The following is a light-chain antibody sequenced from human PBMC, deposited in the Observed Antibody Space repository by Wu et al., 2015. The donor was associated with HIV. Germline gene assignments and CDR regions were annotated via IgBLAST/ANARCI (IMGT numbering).Light chain of an antibody. Sequence: EIVLTQSPGTLSLSPGERATLSCRASQSVSNNYLAWYQQKPGQAPRPLIFGASDRATGIPDRFSGSGSGTDFTLTISRLEPEDFAVYYCQQYDGSPTYTFGQGTKLEIK. CDR1: QSVSNNY. V-gene: IGKV3-20*01. J-gene: IGKJ2*01. CDR3: QQYDGSPTYT. CDR2: GAS.